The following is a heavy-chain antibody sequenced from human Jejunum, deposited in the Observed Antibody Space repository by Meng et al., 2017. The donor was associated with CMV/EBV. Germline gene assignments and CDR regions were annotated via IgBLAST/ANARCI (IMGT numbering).Heavy chain of an antibody. J-gene: IGHJ4*02. CDR3: AKAVTNSSPDFFDY. V-gene: IGHV3-33*06. CDR2: IYYDGSKK. D-gene: IGHD6-13*01. CDR1: GLPFSSYG. Sequence: GLPFSSYGMPWVRQAPGKGLEWVAVIYYDGSKKYYTDSVKGRFTISRDNSKNTLYLQMNSLRAEDTAVYYCAKAVTNSSPDFFDYWGQGTLVTVSS.